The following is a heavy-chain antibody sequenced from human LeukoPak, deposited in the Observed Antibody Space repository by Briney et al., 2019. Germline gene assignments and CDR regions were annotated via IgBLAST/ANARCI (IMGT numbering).Heavy chain of an antibody. CDR2: ISAYNGNT. CDR3: ASGYSSSSEFDY. D-gene: IGHD6-6*01. CDR1: GYTFTSYG. J-gene: IGHJ4*02. V-gene: IGHV1-18*01. Sequence: GASVKVSCKASGYTFTSYGISWVRQAPRQGLEWMGWISAYNGNTNYAQKLQGRVTITADEYTSTAYMELSSLRSEDTALYYCASGYSSSSEFDYWGQGTPVTVSS.